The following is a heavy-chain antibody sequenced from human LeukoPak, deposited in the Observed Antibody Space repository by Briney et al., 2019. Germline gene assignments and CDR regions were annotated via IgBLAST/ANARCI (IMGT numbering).Heavy chain of an antibody. Sequence: PGGSLRLSCAASGFSFSHYSMSWVRQAPGKGLEFVSSIGSDGITTYYGESVKGRFTISRDNPDNTLYLQLGSLRPEDMAVYYCTRAYCSSSACYRFDYWGRGTLVAVSS. J-gene: IGHJ4*02. CDR1: GFSFSHYS. V-gene: IGHV3-64*02. D-gene: IGHD2-2*01. CDR2: IGSDGITT. CDR3: TRAYCSSSACYRFDY.